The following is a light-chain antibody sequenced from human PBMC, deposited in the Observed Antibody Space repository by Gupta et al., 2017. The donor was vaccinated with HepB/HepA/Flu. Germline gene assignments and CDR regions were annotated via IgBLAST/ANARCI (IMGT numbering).Light chain of an antibody. J-gene: IGLJ3*02. Sequence: YELTQPPSVSVSPGQTASITCSADNLGNKFVCWYHQRPGQSPVLVIYQDTKRPSGIPERLSGSNSGNTATLTITGTQAADEGSYYCQAWDSGTVLFGGGTKLAVL. V-gene: IGLV3-1*01. CDR1: NLGNKF. CDR3: QAWDSGTVL. CDR2: QDT.